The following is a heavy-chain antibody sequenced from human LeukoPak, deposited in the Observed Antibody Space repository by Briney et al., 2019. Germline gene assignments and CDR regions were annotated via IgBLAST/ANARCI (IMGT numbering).Heavy chain of an antibody. V-gene: IGHV3-23*01. Sequence: PGGSLRLSCAASGFTFSSYAMSWVRQAPGKGLEWVSAISGSGGSTYYADSVKGRFTISRDNSKNTLYLQMNSLRAEDTAVYFCARDYGSYLTYYFDYWGQGTLVTVSS. J-gene: IGHJ4*02. D-gene: IGHD1-26*01. CDR3: ARDYGSYLTYYFDY. CDR2: ISGSGGST. CDR1: GFTFSSYA.